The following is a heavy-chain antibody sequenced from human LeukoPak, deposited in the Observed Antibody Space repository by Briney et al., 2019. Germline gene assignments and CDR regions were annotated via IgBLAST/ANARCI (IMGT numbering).Heavy chain of an antibody. V-gene: IGHV4-39*01. CDR2: IYYSGST. CDR1: GGSISSSSYY. CDR3: ARRVAVVVPAAIRGASDY. Sequence: SETLSLTCTVSGGSISSSSYYWGWIRQPPGKGLEWIGGIYYSGSTYYNPSLKSRVTISVDTSKNQFSLKLSSVTAADTAVYYCARRVAVVVPAAIRGASDYWGQGTLVTVSS. D-gene: IGHD2-2*02. J-gene: IGHJ4*02.